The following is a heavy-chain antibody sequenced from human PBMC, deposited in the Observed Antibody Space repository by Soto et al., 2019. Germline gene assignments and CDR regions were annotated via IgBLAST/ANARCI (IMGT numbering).Heavy chain of an antibody. Sequence: QVQLVQSGAEVKKPGASVKVSCKASGYTITSYGISWVRQAPGQGLEWRGWIGAYNGNTNYAQKLPGRVTMTTETSTSTAYMELRSLRSDDTSVYSCARDQEICDYWGQGTLVTVSS. J-gene: IGHJ4*02. V-gene: IGHV1-18*01. CDR1: GYTITSYG. CDR2: IGAYNGNT. CDR3: ARDQEICDY.